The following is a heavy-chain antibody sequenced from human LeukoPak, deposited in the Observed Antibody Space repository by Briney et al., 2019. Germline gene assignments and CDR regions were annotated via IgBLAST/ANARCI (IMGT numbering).Heavy chain of an antibody. Sequence: GGSLRLPCAASGFTFSSYWMSWVRQAPGKGLEWVANIKQDGSEKYYVDSVKGRFTISRDNAKNSLYLQMNSLRAEDTAVYYCARADFLAAAGPFDYWGQGTLVTVSS. V-gene: IGHV3-7*03. D-gene: IGHD6-13*01. CDR3: ARADFLAAAGPFDY. CDR1: GFTFSSYW. J-gene: IGHJ4*02. CDR2: IKQDGSEK.